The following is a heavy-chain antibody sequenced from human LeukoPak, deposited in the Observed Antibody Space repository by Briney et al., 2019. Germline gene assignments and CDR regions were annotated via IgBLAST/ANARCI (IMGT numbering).Heavy chain of an antibody. Sequence: SETLSLTCTVSGGFINSYYWSWIRQPAGKGLEWIGRVYTSGITNYNPSLKSLITMSVDTSKNQFSLKLTSVTAADTAVYYCARHNGFDRGYYYYMDVWGKGNTVTISS. CDR3: ARHNGFDRGYYYYMDV. D-gene: IGHD3-9*01. CDR2: VYTSGIT. CDR1: GGFINSYY. V-gene: IGHV4-4*07. J-gene: IGHJ6*03.